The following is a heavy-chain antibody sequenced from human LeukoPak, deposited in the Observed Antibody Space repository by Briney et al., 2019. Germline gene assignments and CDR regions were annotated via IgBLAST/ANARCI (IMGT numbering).Heavy chain of an antibody. V-gene: IGHV3-48*03. CDR2: ISSSGSTI. D-gene: IGHD5-18*01. J-gene: IGHJ4*02. CDR1: GFTFSSYD. Sequence: GGSPRLSCAASGFTFSSYDLNWVRQAPGKGLEWVSYISSSGSTIYYADSVKGRFTISRDNAKNSLYLQMNSLRAEDTAVYYCAKISGYNYGYDDYFDYWGQGTLVTVSS. CDR3: AKISGYNYGYDDYFDY.